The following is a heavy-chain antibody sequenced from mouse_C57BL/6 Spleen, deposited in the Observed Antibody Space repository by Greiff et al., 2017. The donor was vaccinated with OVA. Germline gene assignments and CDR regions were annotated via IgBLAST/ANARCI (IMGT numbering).Heavy chain of an antibody. J-gene: IGHJ4*01. CDR1: GFTFSSYA. CDR3: ARGDDAMDY. V-gene: IGHV5-4*01. Sequence: EVHLVESGGGLVKPGGSLKLSCAASGFTFSSYAMSWVRQTPEKRLEWVATISDGGSYTYYPDNVKGRFTISRDNAKNNLYLQMSHLKSEDTAMYYCARGDDAMDYWGQGTSVTVSS. D-gene: IGHD2-12*01. CDR2: ISDGGSYT.